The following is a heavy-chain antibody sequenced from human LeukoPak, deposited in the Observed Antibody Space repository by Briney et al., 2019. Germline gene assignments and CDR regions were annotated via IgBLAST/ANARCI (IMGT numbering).Heavy chain of an antibody. Sequence: SETLSLTCTVTGGSISGYYWSWIRQTPGKGLEWIGYFYHVGNTNYRPSLKGRVTISVDMSKNQFSLKLSSVTAADTAVYYCARRRSYYYGMDVWGQGTTVTVSS. CDR3: ARRRSYYYGMDV. CDR2: FYHVGNT. CDR1: GGSISGYY. J-gene: IGHJ6*02. V-gene: IGHV4-59*12. D-gene: IGHD3-10*01.